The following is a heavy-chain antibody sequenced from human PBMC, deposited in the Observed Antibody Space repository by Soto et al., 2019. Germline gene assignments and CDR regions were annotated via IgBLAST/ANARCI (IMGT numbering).Heavy chain of an antibody. D-gene: IGHD5-12*01. CDR1: GDSVSSNTAS. V-gene: IGHV6-1*01. CDR3: AKCDNFWSKTGYDIDP. Sequence: SQTLSLTCAISGDSVSSNTASWNWIRQSPSRGLEWLGRTYFRSKWYNDYAVSVKSRIIINPDTSNNQFSLQLNSVTPEDTAVYFCAKCDNFWSKTGYDIDPWGQGILVTVSS. CDR2: TYFRSKWYN. J-gene: IGHJ5*02.